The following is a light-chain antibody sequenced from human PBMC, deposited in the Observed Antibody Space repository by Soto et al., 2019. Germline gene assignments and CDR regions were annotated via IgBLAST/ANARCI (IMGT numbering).Light chain of an antibody. J-gene: IGKJ4*01. V-gene: IGKV1-5*03. CDR3: QQYNSYPLT. Sequence: DIQMTQSPSTLSASVGDRVTITCRASQSISNWLAWYQQEPGKAPKLLIYRASSLESGVPSRFSDSGFGTEFTLTIASLQPDDFATYYCQQYNSYPLTFGGGTKVEIK. CDR1: QSISNW. CDR2: RAS.